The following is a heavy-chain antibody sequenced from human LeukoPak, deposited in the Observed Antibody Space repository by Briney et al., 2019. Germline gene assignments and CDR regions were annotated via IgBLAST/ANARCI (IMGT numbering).Heavy chain of an antibody. J-gene: IGHJ6*02. CDR3: AREYDSDYYYYGMDV. CDR2: IIPIFGIA. D-gene: IGHD3-3*01. V-gene: IGHV1-69*04. CDR1: GGTFSSYA. Sequence: SVKVSCKASGGTFSSYAISWVRQAPGQGLEWMGRIIPIFGIANYAQKFQGRVTITAEKSTSTAYMELSSLRSEDTAVYYCAREYDSDYYYYGMDVWGQGTTVTVSS.